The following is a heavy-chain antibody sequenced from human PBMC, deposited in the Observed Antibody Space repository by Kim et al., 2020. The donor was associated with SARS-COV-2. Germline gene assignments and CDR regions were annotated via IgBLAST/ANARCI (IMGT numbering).Heavy chain of an antibody. CDR1: GFTFSSYA. D-gene: IGHD3-9*01. Sequence: GGSLRLSCAASGFTFSSYAMSWVRQAPGKGLEWVSAITKSGDSTYYADSVQGRFTISRDNSKNTLYLQMNSLRAEDTAVYYCAESGLVLAEIDYWGQGTLVTVSS. V-gene: IGHV3-23*01. J-gene: IGHJ4*02. CDR2: ITKSGDST. CDR3: AESGLVLAEIDY.